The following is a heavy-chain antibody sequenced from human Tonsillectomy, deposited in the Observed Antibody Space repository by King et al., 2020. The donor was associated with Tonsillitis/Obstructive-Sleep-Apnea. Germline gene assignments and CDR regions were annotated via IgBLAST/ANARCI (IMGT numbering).Heavy chain of an antibody. Sequence: VQLVESGGDLVQPGGSLRLSCAASGFTFNNYWMHWVRQAPGKGLVWVSRINSDGTTTNYADSVKGRFTISRDNVKNTLYLQMNSLRAEDTAVYYCAAXVXGDXXDIXGXGTXVTXXS. J-gene: IGHJ3*02. V-gene: IGHV3-74*01. CDR3: AAXVXGDXXDI. CDR2: INSDGTTT. CDR1: GFTFNNYW. D-gene: IGHD7-27*01.